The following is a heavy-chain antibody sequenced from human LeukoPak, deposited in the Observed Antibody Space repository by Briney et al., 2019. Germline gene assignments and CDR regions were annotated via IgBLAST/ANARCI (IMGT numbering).Heavy chain of an antibody. CDR1: GYTFTSYD. D-gene: IGHD6-13*01. CDR3: ARSAAARGAGAFDI. CDR2: MNPNSGNT. Sequence: ASVKVSCKASGYTFTSYDINWVRQATGQGLEWMGWMNPNSGNTGYAQKFQGRVTMTRNTSISTAYMELSSLRSEDTAVYYCARSAAARGAGAFDIWGQGTMVTVSS. J-gene: IGHJ3*02. V-gene: IGHV1-8*01.